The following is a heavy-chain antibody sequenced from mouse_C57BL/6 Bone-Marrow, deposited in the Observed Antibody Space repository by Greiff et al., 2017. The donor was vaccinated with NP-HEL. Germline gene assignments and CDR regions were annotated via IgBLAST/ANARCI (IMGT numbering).Heavy chain of an antibody. CDR3: ARTGYYGCNWYFDV. CDR2: IWTGGGT. J-gene: IGHJ1*03. Sequence: QVQLKESGPGLVAPSQSLSITCTVSGFSLTSYAISWVRQPPGKGLEWLGVIWTGGGTHYNSAPKYRRSISKDNSKSQVFLKMNSLHTDDTARYYCARTGYYGCNWYFDVWGTGTTVTVSS. D-gene: IGHD1-1*01. V-gene: IGHV2-9-1*01. CDR1: GFSLTSYA.